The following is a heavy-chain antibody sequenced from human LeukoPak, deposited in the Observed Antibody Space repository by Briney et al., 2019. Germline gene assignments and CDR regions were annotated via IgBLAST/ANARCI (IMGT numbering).Heavy chain of an antibody. CDR2: IYYSGST. CDR3: ARSRPPYCTNGVCYGVDYGMDV. J-gene: IGHJ6*02. Sequence: SETLSLTCTVSGGSISSYYWSWIRQPPGKGLEWIGYIYYSGSTNYNPSLKSRVTISVDTSKNQFSLKLSSVTAADTAVYYCARSRPPYCTNGVCYGVDYGMDVWGQGTTVTVSS. CDR1: GGSISSYY. D-gene: IGHD2-8*01. V-gene: IGHV4-59*08.